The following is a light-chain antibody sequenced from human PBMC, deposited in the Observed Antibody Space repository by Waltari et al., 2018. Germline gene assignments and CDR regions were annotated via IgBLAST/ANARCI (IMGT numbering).Light chain of an antibody. J-gene: IGLJ3*02. CDR1: SSDLGDSYY. CDR3: SSYAGSSTLV. Sequence: QSALTQPRSVSGSPGQSVTISCTGTSSDLGDSYYVSWYQQNPGKAPKLMIYDVNTRPSGVPYRFSGSKSGNTASLTISGLQPEDEADYYCSSYAGSSTLVFGGGTKLTVL. V-gene: IGLV2-11*01. CDR2: DVN.